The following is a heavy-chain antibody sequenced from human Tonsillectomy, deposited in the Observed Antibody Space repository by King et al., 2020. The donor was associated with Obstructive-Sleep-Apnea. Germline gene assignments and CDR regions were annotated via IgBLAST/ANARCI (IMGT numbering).Heavy chain of an antibody. CDR1: GYSFITYA. CDR3: AKGGSGSFDFYFDY. J-gene: IGHJ4*02. Sequence: VQLVESGGGLVQPGGSLRLSCAASGYSFITYAMSWVRQAPGKGLEWVSGISIGGSSTNYADSVKGRFTISRDNSKNTLYLQMNSLRADDTAVYYCAKGGSGSFDFYFDYWGQGTLVTVSS. V-gene: IGHV3-23*04. CDR2: ISIGGSST. D-gene: IGHD1-26*01.